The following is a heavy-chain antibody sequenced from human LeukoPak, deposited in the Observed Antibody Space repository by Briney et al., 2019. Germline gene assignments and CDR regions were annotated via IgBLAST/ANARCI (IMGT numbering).Heavy chain of an antibody. D-gene: IGHD3-22*01. Sequence: GGSLRLSCAASGFTFSSYAMHWVRQAPGKGLEWVAVISYDGGNTYYADSVKGRFTISRDNSKNTLYLQMNSLRAEDTAVYYCAKTTPAVRYYYDSSGYLPYYFDYWGQGTLVTVSS. CDR3: AKTTPAVRYYYDSSGYLPYYFDY. CDR1: GFTFSSYA. J-gene: IGHJ4*02. CDR2: ISYDGGNT. V-gene: IGHV3-30*07.